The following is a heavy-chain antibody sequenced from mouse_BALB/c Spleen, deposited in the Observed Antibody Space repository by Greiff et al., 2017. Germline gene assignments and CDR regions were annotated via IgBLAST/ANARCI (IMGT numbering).Heavy chain of an antibody. CDR1: GYSITSDYA. V-gene: IGHV3-2*02. J-gene: IGHJ4*01. CDR3: ARSAITTVVAHYAMDY. Sequence: EVKLQESGPGLVKPSQSLSLTCTVTGYSITSDYAWNWIRQFPGNKLEWMGYISYSGSTSYNPSLKSRISITRDTSKNQFFLQLNSVTTEDTATYYCARSAITTVVAHYAMDYWGQGTSVTVSS. D-gene: IGHD1-1*01. CDR2: ISYSGST.